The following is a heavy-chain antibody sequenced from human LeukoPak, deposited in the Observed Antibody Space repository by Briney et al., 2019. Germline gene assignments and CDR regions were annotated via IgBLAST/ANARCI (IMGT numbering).Heavy chain of an antibody. CDR2: IYYSGST. V-gene: IGHV4-59*01. J-gene: IGHJ5*02. CDR1: GGSISSYY. D-gene: IGHD2-2*01. CDR3: ASVVPAAPNWFDP. Sequence: SETLSLTCTVSGGSISSYYSSWIRQPPGKGLEWIGYIYYSGSTNYNPSLKSRVTISVGTSKNQFSLKLSSVTAADTAVYYCASVVPAAPNWFDPWGQGTLVTVSS.